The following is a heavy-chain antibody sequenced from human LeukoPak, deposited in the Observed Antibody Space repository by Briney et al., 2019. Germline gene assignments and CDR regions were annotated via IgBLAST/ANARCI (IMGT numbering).Heavy chain of an antibody. CDR1: GYSFTSFG. Sequence: GASVKVSCKASGYSFTSFGISWVRQAPGQGLEWMGWISAFNGNTNYAQNLQGRVTMTTDTSTSTAYMELRSLASDDTAVYYCAREGQWLAIGLDFWGQGTPVTVSS. CDR3: AREGQWLAIGLDF. V-gene: IGHV1-18*01. CDR2: ISAFNGNT. D-gene: IGHD6-19*01. J-gene: IGHJ4*02.